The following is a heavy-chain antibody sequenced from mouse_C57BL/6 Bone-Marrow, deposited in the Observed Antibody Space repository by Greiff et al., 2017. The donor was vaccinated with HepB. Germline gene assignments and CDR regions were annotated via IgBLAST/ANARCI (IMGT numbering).Heavy chain of an antibody. V-gene: IGHV1-64*01. CDR1: GYTFTSYW. J-gene: IGHJ3*01. D-gene: IGHD1-1*01. CDR2: IHPNSGST. Sequence: QVQLQQPGAELVKPGASVKLSCKASGYTFTSYWMHWVKQRPGQGLEWIGMIHPNSGSTNYNEKFKSKATLTVDKSSSTAYMQLSSLTSEDSAVYYCARGILNYYGSSYDYGGQGTLVTVSA. CDR3: ARGILNYYGSSYDY.